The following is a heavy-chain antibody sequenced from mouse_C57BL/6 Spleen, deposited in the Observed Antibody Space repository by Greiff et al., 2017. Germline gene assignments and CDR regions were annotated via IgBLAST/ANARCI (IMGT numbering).Heavy chain of an antibody. CDR1: GYTFTSYG. D-gene: IGHD1-1*01. V-gene: IGHV1-81*01. Sequence: VQLQQSGAELARPGASVKLSCKASGYTFTSYGISWVKQRTGQGLEWIGEIYPRSGNTYYNEKFKGKATLTADKSSSTAYMELRSLTSEDSAVYFCAREEGYYYGSDYFDYWGQGTTLTVSS. CDR2: IYPRSGNT. J-gene: IGHJ2*01. CDR3: AREEGYYYGSDYFDY.